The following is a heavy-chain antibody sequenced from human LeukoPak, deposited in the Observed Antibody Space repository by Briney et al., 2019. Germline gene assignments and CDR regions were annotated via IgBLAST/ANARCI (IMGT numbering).Heavy chain of an antibody. CDR2: IYYSGST. CDR1: GGSISSHY. Sequence: SETLSLTCTVSGGSISSHYWSWIRQPPGKGLEWIGYIYYSGSTNYNPSLKSRVTISVDTSKSQFSLKLSSVTAADTAVYYCARAGPSGLVFDYWGQGTLVTVSS. D-gene: IGHD3-3*01. CDR3: ARAGPSGLVFDY. V-gene: IGHV4-59*11. J-gene: IGHJ4*02.